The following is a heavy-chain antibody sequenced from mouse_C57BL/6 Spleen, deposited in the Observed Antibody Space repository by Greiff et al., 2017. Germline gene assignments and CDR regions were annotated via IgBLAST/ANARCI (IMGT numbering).Heavy chain of an antibody. Sequence: QVQLQQSGPELVKPGASVKISCKASGYAFSSSWMNWVKQRPGKGLEWIGRIYPGDGDTNYNGKFKGKATLTADKSSSTAYMQLSSLTSEDSAVYFCASLAYPYAMDYWGQGTSVTVSS. CDR3: ASLAYPYAMDY. CDR1: GYAFSSSW. V-gene: IGHV1-82*01. D-gene: IGHD2-10*01. J-gene: IGHJ4*01. CDR2: IYPGDGDT.